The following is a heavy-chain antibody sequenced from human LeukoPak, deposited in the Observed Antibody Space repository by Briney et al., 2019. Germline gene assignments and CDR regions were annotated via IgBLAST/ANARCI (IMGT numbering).Heavy chain of an antibody. V-gene: IGHV4-34*01. CDR3: ARGHDGWFDP. Sequence: SETLPLTCAVYGGSFSGYYWSWIRQPPGKGLEWIGEINHSGSTNYNLSLKSRVTISVDTSKNQFSLKLSSVTAADTAVYYCARGHDGWFDPWGQGTLVTVSS. CDR2: INHSGST. CDR1: GGSFSGYY. D-gene: IGHD3-3*01. J-gene: IGHJ5*02.